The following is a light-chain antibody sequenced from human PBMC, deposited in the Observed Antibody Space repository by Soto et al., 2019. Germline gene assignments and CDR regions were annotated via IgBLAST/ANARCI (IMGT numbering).Light chain of an antibody. Sequence: DLQMTQSPSTLSASVGDRVTITCRASQSVSSWLAWYQQKPGKAPKLLIYKASSLESGVPSRFSGSGSGTEFTLTISSLQPDDFATYYCQQYNSYSVTFGPGTKVDI. CDR3: QQYNSYSVT. CDR1: QSVSSW. V-gene: IGKV1-5*03. J-gene: IGKJ3*01. CDR2: KAS.